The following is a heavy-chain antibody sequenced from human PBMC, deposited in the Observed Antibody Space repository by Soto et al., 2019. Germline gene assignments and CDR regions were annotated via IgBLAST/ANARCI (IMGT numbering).Heavy chain of an antibody. D-gene: IGHD2-15*01. CDR2: ISYDGSNK. Sequence: QVQLVESGGGVVQPGRSLRLSCAASGFTFSSYAMHWVRQAPGKGLEWVAVISYDGSNKYYADSVKGRFTISRDNSKNSRYMQMNSLRAEDTAGYYCARMASFYCSGGSCYPTYGMDVWGQGTTVTVSS. CDR1: GFTFSSYA. J-gene: IGHJ6*02. V-gene: IGHV3-30-3*01. CDR3: ARMASFYCSGGSCYPTYGMDV.